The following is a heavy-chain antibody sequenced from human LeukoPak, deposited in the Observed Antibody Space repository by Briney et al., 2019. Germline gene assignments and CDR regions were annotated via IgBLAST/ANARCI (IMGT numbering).Heavy chain of an antibody. V-gene: IGHV4-34*01. CDR1: GGSISGYY. Sequence: SETLSLTCTVSGGSISGYYWSWIRQPPGKGLEWIGEINHSGSTNYNPSLKSRVTFSVDTSKNQFSLKLSSLTAADTAVYYCARANRSAGTGFSDYWGQGTLVTVSS. CDR2: INHSGST. D-gene: IGHD6-13*01. J-gene: IGHJ4*02. CDR3: ARANRSAGTGFSDY.